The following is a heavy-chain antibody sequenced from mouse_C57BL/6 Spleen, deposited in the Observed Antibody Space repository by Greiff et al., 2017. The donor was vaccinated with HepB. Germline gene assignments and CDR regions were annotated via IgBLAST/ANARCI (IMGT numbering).Heavy chain of an antibody. CDR2: INPYNGGT. CDR3: ARTAQAPFAY. Sequence: EVQLQQSGPVLVKPGASVKMSCKASGYTFTDYYMNWVKQSHGKSLEWIGVINPYNGGTSYNQKFKGKATLTVDKSSSTAYMELNSLTSEDSAVYYCARTAQAPFAYWGQGTLVTVSA. V-gene: IGHV1-19*01. CDR1: GYTFTDYY. J-gene: IGHJ3*01. D-gene: IGHD3-2*02.